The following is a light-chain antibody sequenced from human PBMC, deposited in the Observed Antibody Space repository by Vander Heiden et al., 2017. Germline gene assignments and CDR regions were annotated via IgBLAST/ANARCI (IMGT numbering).Light chain of an antibody. J-gene: IGKJ1*01. Sequence: QSPQLLIYLGSNRASAVPDRFSGSGSGTEFTLKISRVDAEDVGVYFCMREQQNTRARTFGQGTQVEIK. V-gene: IGKV2-28*01. CDR2: LGS. CDR3: MREQQNTRART.